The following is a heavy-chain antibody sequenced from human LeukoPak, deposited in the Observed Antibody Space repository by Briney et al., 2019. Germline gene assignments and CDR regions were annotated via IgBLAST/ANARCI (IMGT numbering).Heavy chain of an antibody. J-gene: IGHJ5*02. CDR1: GFTFTDYY. V-gene: IGHV3-11*01. D-gene: IGHD2-15*01. CDR2: ISSSGSTI. Sequence: GGSLRLSCAASGFTFTDYYMNWIRQAPGKGLEWVSYISSSGSTINCADSVKGRFTISRDNAKKSLYLQMNSLRAEDTAVYYCARGKRGGTLNWFDPWGQGTLVTVSS. CDR3: ARGKRGGTLNWFDP.